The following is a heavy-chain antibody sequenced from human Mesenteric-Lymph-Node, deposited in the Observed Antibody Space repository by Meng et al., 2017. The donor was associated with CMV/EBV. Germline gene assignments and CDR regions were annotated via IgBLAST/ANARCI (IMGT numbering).Heavy chain of an antibody. CDR1: GFTFSSYW. Sequence: GGSLRLSCAASGFTFSSYWMHWVRQAPGKGLVWVSLISRGGDATYYADSVKGRFTISRDNGKNSLYLQMNSLRPEDTALYYCARDSPWSLDSWGQGTLVTVSS. J-gene: IGHJ4*02. CDR2: ISRGGDAT. D-gene: IGHD2-8*02. V-gene: IGHV3-43D*03. CDR3: ARDSPWSLDS.